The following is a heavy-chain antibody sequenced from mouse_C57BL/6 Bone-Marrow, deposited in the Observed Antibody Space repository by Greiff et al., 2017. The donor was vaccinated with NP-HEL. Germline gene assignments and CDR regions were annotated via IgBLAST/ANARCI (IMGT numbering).Heavy chain of an antibody. Sequence: EVKLEESGGGLVKPGGSLKLSCAASGFTFSSYAMSWVRQTPEKRLEWVATISDGGSYTYYPDNVKGRFTISRDNAKNNLYLQMSHLKSEDTAMYYCARDYGGDYWGQGTTLTVSS. D-gene: IGHD1-1*01. J-gene: IGHJ2*01. CDR1: GFTFSSYA. CDR2: ISDGGSYT. CDR3: ARDYGGDY. V-gene: IGHV5-4*01.